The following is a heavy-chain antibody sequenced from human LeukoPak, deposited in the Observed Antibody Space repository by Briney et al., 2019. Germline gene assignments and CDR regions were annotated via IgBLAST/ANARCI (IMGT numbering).Heavy chain of an antibody. CDR1: GFTFTSSA. V-gene: IGHV1-58*01. CDR3: VAGYSGSYYPSFDY. D-gene: IGHD3-10*01. CDR2: IVVGSGNT. Sequence: GTSVTVSCKASGFTFTSSAVQWVRQARGQRLEWIGWIVVGSGNTNYAQKFQERVTITRDMSTSTAYMELSSLRSEDTAVYYCVAGYSGSYYPSFDYWGQGTLVTVSS. J-gene: IGHJ4*02.